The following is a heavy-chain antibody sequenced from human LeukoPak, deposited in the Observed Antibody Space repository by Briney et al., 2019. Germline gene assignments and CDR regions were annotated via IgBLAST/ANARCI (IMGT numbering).Heavy chain of an antibody. D-gene: IGHD3-10*01. Sequence: SETLSLTCTVSGGSISSYYWSWIRQPPGKGLEWIGYIYYSGSTKYNPSLKSRVTISVDTSKSQFSLKLSSVTDADTAVYYCARGSGSFYIPYWFDPWGQGTLVTVSS. CDR2: IYYSGST. CDR1: GGSISSYY. J-gene: IGHJ5*02. CDR3: ARGSGSFYIPYWFDP. V-gene: IGHV4-59*01.